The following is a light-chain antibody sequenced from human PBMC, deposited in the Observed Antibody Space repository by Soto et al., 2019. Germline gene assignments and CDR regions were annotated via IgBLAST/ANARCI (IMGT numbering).Light chain of an antibody. Sequence: DIQMTQSPSSLSASVGDRVTITCQASQDISNYSNWYQQKPGKAPKLLIYDASNLETGVPSRFSGSGSGTDFTFTISSLQPEDIATYYCQQYDNLPFGPGTKVDIK. CDR3: QQYDNLP. CDR1: QDISNY. V-gene: IGKV1-33*01. CDR2: DAS. J-gene: IGKJ3*01.